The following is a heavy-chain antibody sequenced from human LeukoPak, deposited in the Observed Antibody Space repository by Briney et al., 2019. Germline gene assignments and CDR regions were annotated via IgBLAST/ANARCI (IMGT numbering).Heavy chain of an antibody. Sequence: ASVKVSCKASGFTFTSYDINWVRQATGQGLEWMGWMNPINGNTGYAQKFQGRVTMTRDTSISTAYMELRSLRSDDTAVYYCVRDGEGVAISVNYWFDPWGQGTLVTVSS. D-gene: IGHD3-10*01. CDR3: VRDGEGVAISVNYWFDP. J-gene: IGHJ5*02. CDR1: GFTFTSYD. CDR2: MNPINGNT. V-gene: IGHV1-8*01.